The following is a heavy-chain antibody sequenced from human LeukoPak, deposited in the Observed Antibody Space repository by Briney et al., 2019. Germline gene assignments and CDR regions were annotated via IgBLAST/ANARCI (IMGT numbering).Heavy chain of an antibody. CDR3: ARAGGDYSNFNWFDP. Sequence: ASVKVSCKASGYTFTSYGISWVRQAPGQGLEWMGWISAYNGNTNYAQKLQGRVTMTTDTSTSTAYMELRSLRSDDTAVYYCARAGGDYSNFNWFDPWGQGTLVPVSS. V-gene: IGHV1-18*01. D-gene: IGHD4-11*01. CDR1: GYTFTSYG. CDR2: ISAYNGNT. J-gene: IGHJ5*02.